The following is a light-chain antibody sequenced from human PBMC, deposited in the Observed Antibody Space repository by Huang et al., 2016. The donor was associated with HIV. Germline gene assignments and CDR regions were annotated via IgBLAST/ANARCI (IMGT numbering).Light chain of an antibody. V-gene: IGKV2-28*01. J-gene: IGKJ2*01. CDR2: LGS. CDR3: MQGLRTPRT. CDR1: QSLLHSAGNNY. Sequence: DVVMTQSPLSLPVTPGEPASISCRSSQSLLHSAGNNYFDWYLQKPGQSPQLLIYLGSNRASGVPQRFSGSGSGTDFTLKISRVEAEDVGVYYCMQGLRTPRTFGQGTRLEIK.